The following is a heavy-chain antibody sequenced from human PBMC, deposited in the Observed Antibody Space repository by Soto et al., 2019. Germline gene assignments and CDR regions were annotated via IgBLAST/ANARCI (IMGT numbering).Heavy chain of an antibody. CDR2: ISGSGGST. J-gene: IGHJ4*02. CDR3: AKPRVQYGDRSGEFDY. CDR1: GFTFSSYA. V-gene: IGHV3-23*01. Sequence: GGSLRLSCAASGFTFSSYAMSWVRQAPGKGLEWVSAISGSGGSTYYADSVKGRFTISRDNSKNTLYLQMNSLRAEDTAVYYCAKPRVQYGDRSGEFDYWGQGTLVTVFS. D-gene: IGHD4-17*01.